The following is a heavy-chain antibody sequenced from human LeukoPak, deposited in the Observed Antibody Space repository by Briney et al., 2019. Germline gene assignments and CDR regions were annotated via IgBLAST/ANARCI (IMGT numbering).Heavy chain of an antibody. Sequence: TGGSLRLSCAASGFTFKIFWMTWVRQAPGKGLEYVGRIKSRPDGGTIDYAAHLKGRFTISINDSKNTLYQQLNSLKTEDTAVYYCAAGASRYYASSGFYPPFDYWGQGTLVTVSS. D-gene: IGHD3-22*01. CDR1: GFTFKIFW. CDR2: IKSRPDGGTI. J-gene: IGHJ4*02. CDR3: AAGASRYYASSGFYPPFDY. V-gene: IGHV3-15*01.